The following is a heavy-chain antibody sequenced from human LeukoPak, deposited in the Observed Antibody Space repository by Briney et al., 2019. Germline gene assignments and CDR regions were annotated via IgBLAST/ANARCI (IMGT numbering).Heavy chain of an antibody. CDR3: AKNGRGYSSDYFDY. Sequence: PGGSLRLSCAASGFTFSNYGLSWVRQAPGKGLEWVSASIVSDYSTYYADPVKGRFTISRDNSKNTLYLQMNTQRAGDTAANSCAKNGRGYSSDYFDYWGQGTVVSVSS. CDR2: SIVSDYST. CDR1: GFTFSNYG. V-gene: IGHV3-23*01. J-gene: IGHJ4*02. D-gene: IGHD5-18*01.